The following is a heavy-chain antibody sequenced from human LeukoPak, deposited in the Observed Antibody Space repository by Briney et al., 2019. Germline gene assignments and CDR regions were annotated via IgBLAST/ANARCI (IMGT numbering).Heavy chain of an antibody. CDR2: ISTSSSYI. J-gene: IGHJ6*02. Sequence: GGSLRLSCAASGFTFSSYSMDWVRQAPGKGLEWVSSISTSSSYIYYADSVKGRFTISRDNAKNSLYLQMNSLRAEDTAVYYCARGGDLLSYYYYGMDVWGQGTTVTVSS. CDR3: ARGGDLLSYYYYGMDV. D-gene: IGHD2-21*02. V-gene: IGHV3-21*01. CDR1: GFTFSSYS.